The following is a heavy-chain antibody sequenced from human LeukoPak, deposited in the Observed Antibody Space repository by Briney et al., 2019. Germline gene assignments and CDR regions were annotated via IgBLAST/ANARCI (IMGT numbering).Heavy chain of an antibody. CDR1: GFTFSSYS. D-gene: IGHD3-3*01. V-gene: IGHV3-48*02. Sequence: PGGSLRLSCAASGFTFSSYSMNWVRQAPGKGLEWVSYISSSSSTIYYADFVKGRFTISRDNAKNSLYLQMNSLRDEDTAVYYCARVTVFGVAKRRYYYMDVWGKGTTVTVSS. J-gene: IGHJ6*03. CDR2: ISSSSSTI. CDR3: ARVTVFGVAKRRYYYMDV.